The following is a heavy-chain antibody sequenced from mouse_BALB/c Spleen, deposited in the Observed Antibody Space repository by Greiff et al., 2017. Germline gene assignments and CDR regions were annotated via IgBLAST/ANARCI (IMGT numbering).Heavy chain of an antibody. V-gene: IGHV1-14*01. CDR1: GYTFTSYV. CDR2: INPYNDGT. J-gene: IGHJ4*01. Sequence: QLQESGPELVKPGASVKMSCKASGYTFTSYVMHWVKQKPGQGLEWIGYINPYNDGTKYNEKFKGKATLTSDKSSSTAYMELSSLTSEDSAVYYCAREEGLATAKAMDYWGQGTSVTVSS. D-gene: IGHD1-2*01. CDR3: AREEGLATAKAMDY.